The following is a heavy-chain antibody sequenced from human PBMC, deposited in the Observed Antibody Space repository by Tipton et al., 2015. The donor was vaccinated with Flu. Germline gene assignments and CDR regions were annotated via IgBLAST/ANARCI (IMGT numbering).Heavy chain of an antibody. V-gene: IGHV3-23*03. D-gene: IGHD2-21*01. Sequence: GSLRLSCTASGITFSSYAMSWVRQAPGKGLECVSIIYSGESTFYADSVKGRFTISRDNAKNSLYLQMNSLRAEDTAVYYCARQLGGGDCYWGQGTLVTVSS. CDR3: ARQLGGGDCY. J-gene: IGHJ4*02. CDR2: IYSGEST. CDR1: GITFSSYA.